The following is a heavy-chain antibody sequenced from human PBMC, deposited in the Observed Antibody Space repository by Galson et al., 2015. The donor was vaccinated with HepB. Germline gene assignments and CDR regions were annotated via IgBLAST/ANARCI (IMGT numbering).Heavy chain of an antibody. V-gene: IGHV3-30-3*01. Sequence: SLRLSCAASGFTFSSYAMHWVRQAPGKGLEWVAVISYDGSNKYYADSVKGRFTISRDNSKNTLYLQMNSLRAEDTAVYYCARDMPGQWPGRWPHFGGYFDLWGRGTLVTVSS. CDR3: ARDMPGQWPGRWPHFGGYFDL. D-gene: IGHD6-19*01. J-gene: IGHJ2*01. CDR1: GFTFSSYA. CDR2: ISYDGSNK.